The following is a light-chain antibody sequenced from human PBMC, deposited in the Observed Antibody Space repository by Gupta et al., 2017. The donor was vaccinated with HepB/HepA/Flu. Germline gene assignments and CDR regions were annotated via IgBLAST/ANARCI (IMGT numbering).Light chain of an antibody. Sequence: QLVLTQSPSASASLGASVKLTCTLSSGHSSYAIAWHQQQPEKGPRNLMKLNSVGSHSKGDGIPDRFSGSSSGAERYLTISSLQSEDEADYYCQTWGTGIRVFGVGTKLTVL. CDR2: LNSVGSH. CDR1: SGHSSYA. J-gene: IGLJ3*02. V-gene: IGLV4-69*01. CDR3: QTWGTGIRV.